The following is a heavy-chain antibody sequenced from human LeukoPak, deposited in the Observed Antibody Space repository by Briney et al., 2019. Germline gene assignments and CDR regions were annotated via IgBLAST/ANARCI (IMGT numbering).Heavy chain of an antibody. D-gene: IGHD1-26*01. J-gene: IGHJ4*02. V-gene: IGHV3-23*01. CDR3: AKAVSGNYIKGFDY. CDR1: GFTFSSYA. Sequence: GGSLGLSCAASGFTFSSYAMNWVRQAPGKGLEWVSAISGSGGSTYYADSVKGRFTISRDNSKNTLYLQMNSLRAEDTAVYYCAKAVSGNYIKGFDYWGQGTLVTVSS. CDR2: ISGSGGST.